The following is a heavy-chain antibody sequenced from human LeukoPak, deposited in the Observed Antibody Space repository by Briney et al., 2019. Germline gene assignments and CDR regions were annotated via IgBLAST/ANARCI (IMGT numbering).Heavy chain of an antibody. J-gene: IGHJ4*02. V-gene: IGHV4-39*01. CDR1: GGSISSSSYY. CDR3: ASKSTAWTIDY. D-gene: IGHD3/OR15-3a*01. Sequence: PSETLSLTCTVSGGSISSSSYYLGWIRQTPGNGPEWIGTMYYSGSTNYNPSLKSRVTLSIDTPKNQFSLRLSSVTAADTDVYYCASKSTAWTIDYWGQGTLVTVSS. CDR2: MYYSGST.